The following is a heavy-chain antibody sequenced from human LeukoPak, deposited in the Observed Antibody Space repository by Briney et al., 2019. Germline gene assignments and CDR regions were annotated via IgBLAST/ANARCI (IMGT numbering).Heavy chain of an antibody. V-gene: IGHV3-23*01. CDR1: GFTFSTYA. J-gene: IGHJ4*02. CDR2: ISGSGGST. Sequence: GGPLRLSCAVSGFTFSTYAMSWVRQAPGKGLEWVSAISGSGGSTYYADSVKGRFTISRDNSKNTLYLQMNSLRAEDTAIYYCANGYSSGWSQFDYWGQGTLVTVSS. D-gene: IGHD6-19*01. CDR3: ANGYSSGWSQFDY.